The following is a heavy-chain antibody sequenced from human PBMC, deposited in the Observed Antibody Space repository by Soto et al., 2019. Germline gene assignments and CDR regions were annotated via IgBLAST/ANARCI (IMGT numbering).Heavy chain of an antibody. CDR1: GFTFSSNW. D-gene: IGHD6-13*01. CDR2: IKHDGSDK. V-gene: IGHV3-7*01. J-gene: IGHJ4*02. Sequence: GGSLRLSCAASGFTFSSNWMSWVRQAPGKGLELVANIKHDGSDKYYVDSVKGRFTISRDNSMNSLYLQMNSLRAEDTAVYYCAREHFWYSTHDGGYYFDYWGQGTLVTVSS. CDR3: AREHFWYSTHDGGYYFDY.